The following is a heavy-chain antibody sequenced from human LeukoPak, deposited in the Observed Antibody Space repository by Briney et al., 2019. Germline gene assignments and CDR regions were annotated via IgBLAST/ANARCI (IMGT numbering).Heavy chain of an antibody. CDR1: GFIFSTYW. CDR3: ARDPTYDSGSPLGY. D-gene: IGHD3-10*01. V-gene: IGHV3-74*01. CDR2: INTDGSTT. J-gene: IGHJ4*02. Sequence: PGGSLRLSCAASGFIFSTYWMHWVRQAPGKGLVWVSRINTDGSTTNYADSVKGRFTISRDNTNNSLHPQMNSLRAEDTAIYYCARDPTYDSGSPLGYGGQGTLVAVSS.